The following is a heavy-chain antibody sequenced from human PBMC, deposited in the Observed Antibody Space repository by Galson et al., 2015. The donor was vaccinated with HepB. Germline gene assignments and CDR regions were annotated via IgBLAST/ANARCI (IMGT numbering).Heavy chain of an antibody. CDR3: ARGSAARTLFDS. CDR1: GFTFSSYS. D-gene: IGHD1-14*01. Sequence: SLRLSCAGSGFTFSSYSMNWVRQTPGKGLEWVSSISHSSSFIYHADSLKGRFSISRDNAKKSVYLQMNSLGVEDTAVYYCARGSAARTLFDSWGQGILVAVSS. V-gene: IGHV3-21*01. CDR2: ISHSSSFI. J-gene: IGHJ5*01.